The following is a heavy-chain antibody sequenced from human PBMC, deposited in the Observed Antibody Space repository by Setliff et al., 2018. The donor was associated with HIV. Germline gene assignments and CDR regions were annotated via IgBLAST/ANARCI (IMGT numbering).Heavy chain of an antibody. Sequence: SETLSLTCTVSGDSISNYYWSWIRQPPGKGLEWIGHIYYSGSTDYNPSLTSRVTISVDTPKNQFSLKLSSVTAADTAVYFCARTIQPSSSPFDFWGQGILVTVSS. J-gene: IGHJ4*02. CDR3: ARTIQPSSSPFDF. D-gene: IGHD6-19*01. V-gene: IGHV4-59*12. CDR1: GDSISNYY. CDR2: IYYSGST.